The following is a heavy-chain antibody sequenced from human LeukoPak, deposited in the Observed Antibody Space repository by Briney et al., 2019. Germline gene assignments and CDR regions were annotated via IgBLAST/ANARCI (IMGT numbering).Heavy chain of an antibody. CDR1: GFTFSNAW. D-gene: IGHD6-19*01. CDR2: IKSKTDGGTT. CDR3: TTDIAISGWLIYYGMDV. Sequence: GSLRLSCAASGFTFSNAWMSWVRQAPGKGLEWVGRIKSKTDGGTTDYAAPVKGRFTISRDDSKNTLYLQMNSLKTEDTAVYYCTTDIAISGWLIYYGMDVWGQGTTVTVSS. V-gene: IGHV3-15*01. J-gene: IGHJ6*02.